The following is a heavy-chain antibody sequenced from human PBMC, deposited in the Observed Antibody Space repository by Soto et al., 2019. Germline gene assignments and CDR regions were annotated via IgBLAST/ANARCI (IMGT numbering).Heavy chain of an antibody. J-gene: IGHJ5*02. CDR3: ARIYCSSSSCQVNWFDP. V-gene: IGHV4-4*02. D-gene: IGHD2-2*01. Sequence: SETLSLTCAVSGDSVSSDNCWSWVRQPPGKGLEYIGEIYHSGTTSYNPSLRSRVTISVDKSKNQFSLILRSVTAADTAVYYCARIYCSSSSCQVNWFDPWGQGTLVTVSS. CDR2: IYHSGTT. CDR1: GDSVSSDNC.